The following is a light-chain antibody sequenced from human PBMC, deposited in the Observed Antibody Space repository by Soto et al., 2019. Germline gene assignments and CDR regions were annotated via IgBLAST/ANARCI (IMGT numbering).Light chain of an antibody. CDR1: SGDVGSYNL. CDR2: EGS. V-gene: IGLV2-23*01. CDR3: CSYARSSTYV. Sequence: QSALTQPASVSGSPGQSITISCTGTSGDVGSYNLVSWYQHHPGKAPKLMIYEGSKRPSGVSNRFSGSKSGSTASLTISGLQAEDEADYYCCSYARSSTYVFGTGTKLIVL. J-gene: IGLJ1*01.